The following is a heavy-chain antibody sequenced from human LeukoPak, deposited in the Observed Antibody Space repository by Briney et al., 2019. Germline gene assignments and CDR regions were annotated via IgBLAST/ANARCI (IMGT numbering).Heavy chain of an antibody. D-gene: IGHD2-15*01. CDR1: GFTFSSYA. CDR2: ISYDGSNK. J-gene: IGHJ4*02. Sequence: GGSLRLSCAASGFTFSSYAMHWVRQAPGKGLEWVAVISYDGSNKYYADSVKGRFTISRDNSNSTLYLQMNSLRAEDTAVYYCARGLGYCSGGSCSIPFLDYWGQGTLVTVSS. V-gene: IGHV3-30-3*01. CDR3: ARGLGYCSGGSCSIPFLDY.